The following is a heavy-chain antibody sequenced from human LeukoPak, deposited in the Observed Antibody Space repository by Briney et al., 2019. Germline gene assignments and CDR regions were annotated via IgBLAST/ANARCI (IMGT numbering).Heavy chain of an antibody. Sequence: GGSLRLSCAASGFTFPNYAMSWVRQAPGKGLEWVSVISSSGDSTYYADSVKGRFTVSRDNSKNTLYLQMNSLRAEDTAVYYCARDRDPGYNDSSGYRRVNAFDIWGQGTMVTVSS. CDR1: GFTFPNYA. D-gene: IGHD3-22*01. V-gene: IGHV3-23*01. CDR2: ISSSGDST. CDR3: ARDRDPGYNDSSGYRRVNAFDI. J-gene: IGHJ3*02.